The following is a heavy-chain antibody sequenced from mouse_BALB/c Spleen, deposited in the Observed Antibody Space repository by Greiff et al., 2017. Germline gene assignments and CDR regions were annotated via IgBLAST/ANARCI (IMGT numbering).Heavy chain of an antibody. CDR3: ARAGDYDGWCAY. CDR1: GYSFTGYN. D-gene: IGHD2-4*01. CDR2: IDTYYGGT. Sequence: VQLQQSGPELVQPGASVKISCKASGYSFTGYNMNWVQQSNGKSLEWIGNIDTYYGGTSYNQKVKGKATLTVDKSSNTAFMQLKILTSKDSAVYYCARAGDYDGWCAYWGQGTLVTVSA. J-gene: IGHJ3*01. V-gene: IGHV1S135*01.